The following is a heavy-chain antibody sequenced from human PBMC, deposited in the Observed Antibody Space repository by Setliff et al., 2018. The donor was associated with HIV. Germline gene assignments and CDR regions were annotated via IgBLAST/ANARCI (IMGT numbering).Heavy chain of an antibody. D-gene: IGHD3-3*01. CDR3: ARDFLNYDFYRAFDS. V-gene: IGHV1-2*06. CDR2: INPNSGGT. CDR1: GYTFTDYY. Sequence: ASVKVSCKASGYTFTDYYIYWVRQAPGQGLEWMGRINPNSGGTHYAQKFQGRVTMTGDTSVSTAYMELSGLELDDTAVYYCARDFLNYDFYRAFDSWGQGTLVTVSS. J-gene: IGHJ4*02.